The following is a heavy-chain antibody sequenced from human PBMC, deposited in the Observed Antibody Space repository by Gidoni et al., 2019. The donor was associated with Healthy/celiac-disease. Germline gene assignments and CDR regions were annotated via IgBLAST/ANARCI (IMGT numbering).Heavy chain of an antibody. D-gene: IGHD6-6*01. V-gene: IGHV4-34*01. CDR1: VGSFSGYY. CDR3: ARAEYSSPRYYYGMDV. CDR2: INHSGST. Sequence: VQLQQWGAGLLKPSETLSLTCAVYVGSFSGYYWSWIRQPPGKGLGWIGEINHSGSTNYNPSLKSRVTISVDTSKNQFSLKLSSVTAADTAVYYCARAEYSSPRYYYGMDVWGQGTTVTVSS. J-gene: IGHJ6*02.